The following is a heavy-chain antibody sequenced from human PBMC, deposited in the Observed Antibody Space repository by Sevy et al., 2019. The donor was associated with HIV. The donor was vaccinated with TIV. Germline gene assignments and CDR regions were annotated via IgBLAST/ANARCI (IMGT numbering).Heavy chain of an antibody. CDR1: GSTLTALS. CDR3: ASAREYYSDNSGYLDY. J-gene: IGHJ4*02. D-gene: IGHD3-22*01. Sequence: ASVKVSCKVSGSTLTALSMHWVRQAPGKGVEWMGRFDPEDGETIYAQKFQGRVIMTEDTSTDTAYVDLSNLRSEDTAVYYCASAREYYSDNSGYLDYLGQGTLVTVSS. CDR2: FDPEDGET. V-gene: IGHV1-24*01.